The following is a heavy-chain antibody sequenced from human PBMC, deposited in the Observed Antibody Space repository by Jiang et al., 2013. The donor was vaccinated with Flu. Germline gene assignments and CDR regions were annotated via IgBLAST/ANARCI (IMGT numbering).Heavy chain of an antibody. V-gene: IGHV3-23*01. CDR3: AKNMGSGWYLFDY. CDR2: ISGSGGST. D-gene: IGHD6-19*01. CDR1: GFTLSSYA. Sequence: GLVQPGGSLRLSCAASGFTLSSYAMSWVRQAPGKGLEWVSTISGSGGSTYYADSVKGRFTISRGNSKNTLYLQMNSLRAEDTALYYCAKNMGSGWYLFDYWGQGTLVTVSS. J-gene: IGHJ4*02.